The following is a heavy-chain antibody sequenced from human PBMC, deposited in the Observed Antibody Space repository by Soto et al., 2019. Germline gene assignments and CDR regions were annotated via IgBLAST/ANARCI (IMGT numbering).Heavy chain of an antibody. J-gene: IGHJ4*02. Sequence: GVSLRLSCATSGLTFSNYAMSWVRQAPGGGLEWVSSMSGSSSTTYYADSVRGRFTISRDRSKNTLYLQMSSLRAEDTAVYYCAIDPSAHFPEYWGQGTLVTVSS. CDR2: MSGSSSTT. D-gene: IGHD3-10*01. CDR3: AIDPSAHFPEY. V-gene: IGHV3-23*01. CDR1: GLTFSNYA.